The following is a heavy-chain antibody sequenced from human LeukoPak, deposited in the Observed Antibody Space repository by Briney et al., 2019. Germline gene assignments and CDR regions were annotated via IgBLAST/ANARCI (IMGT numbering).Heavy chain of an antibody. Sequence: PSETLSLTCTVSNVSFSSYYWSWIRQPPGKGLEWIGYIYPSGSSNSIPSLKSRVSLSVDTSKNQFSLKLSSVIAADTAIYYCAISPPAPKEFDYWGQGTLVTVSS. J-gene: IGHJ4*02. CDR3: AISPPAPKEFDY. D-gene: IGHD2-2*01. V-gene: IGHV4-4*09. CDR1: NVSFSSYY. CDR2: IYPSGSS.